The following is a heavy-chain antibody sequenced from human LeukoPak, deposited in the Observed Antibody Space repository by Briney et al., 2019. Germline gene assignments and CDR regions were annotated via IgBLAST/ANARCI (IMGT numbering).Heavy chain of an antibody. CDR1: GYTFTDYY. D-gene: IGHD2-2*02. J-gene: IGHJ4*02. CDR2: INPKSGGT. Sequence: ASVKVSCKASGYTFTDYYIHWVRQAPGQGLEWMGWINPKSGGTKYAQKFRGRVTMTRDTSIRAAYLDLSSLGSDDTAVYYCARAVIAAILGDYFDYWGQGTLVTVSS. CDR3: ARAVIAAILGDYFDY. V-gene: IGHV1-2*02.